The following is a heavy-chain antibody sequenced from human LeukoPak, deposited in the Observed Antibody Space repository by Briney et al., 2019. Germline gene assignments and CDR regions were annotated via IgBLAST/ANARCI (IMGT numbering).Heavy chain of an antibody. CDR1: GFTFRNSW. CDR2: INSDGTTT. V-gene: IGHV3-74*01. Sequence: GGSLRLSCAASGFTFRNSWMNWVRQAPGKGLVWVSRINSDGTTTTYADSVKGRFIISRDNAKNTLYLQMNSLRAEDTAVYYCVRRDGYRPWDYNGMDVWGQGTTVTVSS. D-gene: IGHD5-24*01. J-gene: IGHJ6*02. CDR3: VRRDGYRPWDYNGMDV.